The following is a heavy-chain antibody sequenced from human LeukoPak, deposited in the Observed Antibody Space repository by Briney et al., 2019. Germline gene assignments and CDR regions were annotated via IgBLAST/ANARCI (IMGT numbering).Heavy chain of an antibody. Sequence: SETLSLTCTVWGGTISSYYWRWIGQPPGKGRVWIAYIYYSRSPNYHPSLKSRVPISVDTSKNQFSLKLSSVTAADTAVYYCARVSTGGWFDPWGQGTLVTVSS. V-gene: IGHV4-59*01. CDR1: GGTISSYY. CDR2: IYYSRSP. CDR3: ARVSTGGWFDP. J-gene: IGHJ5*02. D-gene: IGHD4-23*01.